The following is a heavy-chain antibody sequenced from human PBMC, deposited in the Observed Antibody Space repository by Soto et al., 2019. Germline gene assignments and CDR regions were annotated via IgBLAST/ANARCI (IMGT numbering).Heavy chain of an antibody. D-gene: IGHD6-13*01. CDR1: GFTFSSYS. V-gene: IGHV3-21*01. CDR3: ARSKVSIAASSSSFDY. Sequence: GGSLRLSCAASGFTFSSYSMNWVRQAPGKGLEWVSSISSSSSYIYYADSVKGRFTISRDNAKNSMYLQMNSLRVEDTAVYYCARSKVSIAASSSSFDYWGQGTLVTVSS. CDR2: ISSSSSYI. J-gene: IGHJ4*02.